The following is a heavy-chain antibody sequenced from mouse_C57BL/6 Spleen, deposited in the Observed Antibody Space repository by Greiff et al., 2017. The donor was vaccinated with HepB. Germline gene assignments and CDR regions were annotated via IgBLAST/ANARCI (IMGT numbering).Heavy chain of an antibody. CDR3: VRGSSGYVSFDY. Sequence: EVQLVESGGGLVQPKGSLKLSCAASGFTFNTSAMHWVRQAPGKGLEWVARIRSKSSNYATYYADSVKDRFTISRDDSQSMLYLQMNNLKTEDTAMYFCVRGSSGYVSFDYWGQGTTLTVSS. D-gene: IGHD3-2*02. CDR1: GFTFNTSA. V-gene: IGHV10-3*01. J-gene: IGHJ2*01. CDR2: IRSKSSNYAT.